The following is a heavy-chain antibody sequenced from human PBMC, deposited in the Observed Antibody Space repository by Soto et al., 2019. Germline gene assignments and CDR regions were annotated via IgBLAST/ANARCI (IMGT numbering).Heavy chain of an antibody. CDR3: ARAPTIRYYDILTGYSLRYYGMDV. CDR2: ISAYNGNT. V-gene: IGHV1-18*01. D-gene: IGHD3-9*01. Sequence: ASVKVSCKASGYTFTSYGISWVRQAPGQGLEWMGWISAYNGNTNYAQKLQGRVTMTTDTSTSTAYMELRSLRPDDTAVYYCARAPTIRYYDILTGYSLRYYGMDVWGQGTTVTVSS. J-gene: IGHJ6*02. CDR1: GYTFTSYG.